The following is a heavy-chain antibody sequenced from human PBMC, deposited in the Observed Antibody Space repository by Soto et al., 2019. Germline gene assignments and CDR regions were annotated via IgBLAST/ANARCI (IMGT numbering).Heavy chain of an antibody. CDR3: ARSMIVVSVRAFDI. D-gene: IGHD3-22*01. J-gene: IGHJ3*02. V-gene: IGHV4-61*01. Sequence: QVQLQESGPGLVKPSETLSLTCTVSGGSVSSGSYYWSWIRQPPGKGLEWIGYIYYSGSTNYNPSLKRRVTISVDTSKNQFSLKLSSVTAADTAVYYCARSMIVVSVRAFDIWGQGTMVTVSS. CDR2: IYYSGST. CDR1: GGSVSSGSYY.